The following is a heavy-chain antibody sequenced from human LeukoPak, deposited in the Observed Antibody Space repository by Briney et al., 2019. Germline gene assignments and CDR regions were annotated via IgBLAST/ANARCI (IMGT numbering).Heavy chain of an antibody. J-gene: IGHJ4*02. CDR3: AKRGPIYSRTPGNYFDY. CDR2: ISGSDDGT. D-gene: IGHD3-10*01. Sequence: GGSLRLSCVASGLTFRNCGMTWVRQAPGKGLEWVSTISGSDDGTYYADSVRGRFTISRDNSKNTLYLQMKALRDEDTATYYCAKRGPIYSRTPGNYFDYWGQEPRVTVPS. V-gene: IGHV3-23*01. CDR1: GLTFRNCG.